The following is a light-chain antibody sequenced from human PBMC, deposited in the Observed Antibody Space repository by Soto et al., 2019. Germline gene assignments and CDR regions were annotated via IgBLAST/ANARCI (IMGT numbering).Light chain of an antibody. V-gene: IGKV1-5*03. J-gene: IGKJ1*01. CDR3: QHYNSYSEA. CDR1: QTISSW. CDR2: KAS. Sequence: SQMPQSPSTLSGSVGERVTITCRASQTISSWLAWYQQKPGKAPKLLIYKASTLKSGVPSRFSGSGSGTEFTLTISSLQPDDFATYYCQHYNSYSEAFGQGTKVDIK.